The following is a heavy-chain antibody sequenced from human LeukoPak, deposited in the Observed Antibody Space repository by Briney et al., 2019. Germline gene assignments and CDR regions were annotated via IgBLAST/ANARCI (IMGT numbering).Heavy chain of an antibody. CDR2: IYTSGST. CDR1: GGSISSYY. D-gene: IGHD3-10*01. Sequence: SETLSLTCTVSGGSISSYYWSWIRQPAGKGLEWIGRIYTSGSTNYNPSLKSRVTTSVDTSKNQFSLKLSSVTAADTAVYYCARDSLYGSGSKGYYYMDVWGKGTTVTVSS. CDR3: ARDSLYGSGSKGYYYMDV. J-gene: IGHJ6*03. V-gene: IGHV4-4*07.